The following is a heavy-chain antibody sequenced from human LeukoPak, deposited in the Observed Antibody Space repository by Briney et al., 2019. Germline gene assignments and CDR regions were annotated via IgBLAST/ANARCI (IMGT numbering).Heavy chain of an antibody. J-gene: IGHJ4*02. D-gene: IGHD5-18*01. CDR2: IIPIFGIA. Sequence: SVKVSCKASGGTFSSYAISWVRQAPGQGLEWMGRIIPIFGIANYAQKFHGRVTITADKSTSTAYMELSSLRSEDTAVYYCARVSAMGRKYYFDYWGQGTLVTVSS. CDR1: GGTFSSYA. CDR3: ARVSAMGRKYYFDY. V-gene: IGHV1-69*04.